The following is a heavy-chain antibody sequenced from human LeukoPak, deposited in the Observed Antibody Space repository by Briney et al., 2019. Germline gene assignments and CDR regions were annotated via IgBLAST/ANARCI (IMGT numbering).Heavy chain of an antibody. CDR3: ARDRSAGTFDY. CDR2: INSDGSST. Sequence: PGGSLRLSCAASGFTLSSYWMHWVRQAPGKGLVWVSRINSDGSSTSYADSVKGRFTISRDNAKNSLYLQMNSLRAEDTAVYHCARDRSAGTFDYWGQGTLVTVSS. V-gene: IGHV3-74*01. D-gene: IGHD6-13*01. CDR1: GFTLSSYW. J-gene: IGHJ4*02.